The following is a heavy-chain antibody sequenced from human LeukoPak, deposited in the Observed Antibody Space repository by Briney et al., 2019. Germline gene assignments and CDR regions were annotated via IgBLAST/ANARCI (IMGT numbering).Heavy chain of an antibody. Sequence: PSETLSLTCTVSGGSISSSSYYWGWIRQPPGKGLEWIGSIYYSGSTYYNPSLKSRVTISVDTSKNQFSLRLSSVTAADTAVYYCASYDSSGYYRFDYWGQGTLVTVSS. CDR1: GGSISSSSYY. D-gene: IGHD3-22*01. J-gene: IGHJ4*02. CDR2: IYYSGST. V-gene: IGHV4-39*01. CDR3: ASYDSSGYYRFDY.